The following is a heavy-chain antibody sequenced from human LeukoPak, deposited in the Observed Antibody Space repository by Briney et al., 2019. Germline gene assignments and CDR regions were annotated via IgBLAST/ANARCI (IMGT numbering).Heavy chain of an antibody. CDR2: ISSSSSYI. V-gene: IGHV3-21*01. CDR3: ARLTVVVVAATDY. Sequence: GGSLRLSCAASGFTFSSYGMSWVRQAPGKGLEWVSVISSSSSYIYYADSVKGRFTISRDNAKNSLYLQMNSLRAEDTAVYYCARLTVVVVAATDYWGQGTLVTVSS. D-gene: IGHD2-15*01. J-gene: IGHJ4*02. CDR1: GFTFSSYG.